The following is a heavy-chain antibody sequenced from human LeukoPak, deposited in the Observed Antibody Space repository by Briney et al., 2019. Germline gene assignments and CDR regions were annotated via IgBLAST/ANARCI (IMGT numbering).Heavy chain of an antibody. CDR3: ATLPT. D-gene: IGHD4-17*01. Sequence: PGRSLRLSCAASGFTFSSYAMHWVRQAPGKGLEWVAVISYDGNNKYYADSVKGRFTTSRDNSKNTLYLQMNSLRAEDTALYYCATLPTWGQGTLVTVSS. V-gene: IGHV3-30-3*01. CDR2: ISYDGNNK. J-gene: IGHJ4*02. CDR1: GFTFSSYA.